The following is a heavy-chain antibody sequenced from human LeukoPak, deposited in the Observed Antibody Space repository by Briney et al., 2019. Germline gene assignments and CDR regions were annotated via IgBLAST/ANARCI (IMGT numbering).Heavy chain of an antibody. CDR1: RYTLTELF. CDR2: FDPEQGET. V-gene: IGHV1-24*01. D-gene: IGHD3-9*01. J-gene: IGHJ4*02. Sequence: ASVRVSCMLSRYTLTELFIHWVRQAPGKRLEWMGGFDPEQGETIYGQKFQGRVTMSEDTSTDTAYMELSSLRSEDTAVYDCGTARVDYDILTGYYRCFDDWGQGTLVSVS. CDR3: GTARVDYDILTGYYRCFDD.